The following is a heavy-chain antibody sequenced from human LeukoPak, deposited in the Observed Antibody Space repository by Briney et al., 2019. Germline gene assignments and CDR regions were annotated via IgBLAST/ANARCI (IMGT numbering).Heavy chain of an antibody. J-gene: IGHJ6*02. Sequence: ASVKVSCKASGYTFTSYAMNWVRQVPGQGLEWMGWINTNTGNPTYAQGFTGRFVFSLDTSVSTAYLQISSLKAEDTAVYYCARAGRNYYGSGSITPYYYYGMDVWGQGTTVTVSS. CDR2: INTNTGNP. CDR1: GYTFTSYA. V-gene: IGHV7-4-1*02. D-gene: IGHD3-10*01. CDR3: ARAGRNYYGSGSITPYYYYGMDV.